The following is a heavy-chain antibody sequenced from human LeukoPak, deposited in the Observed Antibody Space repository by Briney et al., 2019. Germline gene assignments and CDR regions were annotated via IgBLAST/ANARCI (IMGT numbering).Heavy chain of an antibody. D-gene: IGHD6-13*01. Sequence: SETLSLTCTVSGGSISSYYWSWIRQPAGKGLEWIGRIYTSGSTNYNPSLKSRVTMSVDTSKNQFSLKLSSVTAADTAVYYCARDRAVPGIAAAGTGIDYWGQGTLVTVSS. V-gene: IGHV4-4*07. CDR2: IYTSGST. J-gene: IGHJ4*02. CDR3: ARDRAVPGIAAAGTGIDY. CDR1: GGSISSYY.